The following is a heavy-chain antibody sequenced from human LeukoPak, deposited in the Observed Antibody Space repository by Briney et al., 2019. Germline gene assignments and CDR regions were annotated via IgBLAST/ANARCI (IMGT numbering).Heavy chain of an antibody. J-gene: IGHJ4*02. CDR1: GGSFSGYY. Sequence: SETLSLTCAVYGGSFSGYYWSWIRQPPGKGLEWIGEINHSGSTNYNPSLKSRVTMSVDTSKNQFSLKLSSVTAADTAVYYCASGGYSGYDSPDYWGQGTLVTVSS. CDR3: ASGGYSGYDSPDY. D-gene: IGHD5-12*01. V-gene: IGHV4-34*01. CDR2: INHSGST.